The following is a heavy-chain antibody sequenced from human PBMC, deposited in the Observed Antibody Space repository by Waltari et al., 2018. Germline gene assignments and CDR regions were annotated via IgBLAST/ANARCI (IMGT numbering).Heavy chain of an antibody. CDR1: GFTFGNSE. D-gene: IGHD1-1*01. Sequence: EVQLVESGGGLVQPGGSLRLSCAAFGFTFGNSELNWVRQAPGKGLEWVSYISRRGNTMDYIQSVKGRFTISRDNAKNSLYLQMNSLRAEDRAVYYCARSGVPVTNLYWYFDLWGRGTQVTVSS. CDR3: ARSGVPVTNLYWYFDL. J-gene: IGHJ2*01. V-gene: IGHV3-48*03. CDR2: ISRRGNTM.